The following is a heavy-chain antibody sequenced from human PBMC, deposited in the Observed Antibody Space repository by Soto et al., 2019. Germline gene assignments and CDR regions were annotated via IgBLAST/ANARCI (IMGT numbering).Heavy chain of an antibody. V-gene: IGHV4-4*02. J-gene: IGHJ5*02. CDR2: VYHTGDT. Sequence: SETLSLTCGVSGGTVASSHWWSWVRQSPGGGLEWIGNVYHTGDTNLNPSLQSRVTISVDKSNNQFSLRLNSLTAADTAVYFCAREIVTAGGNNYFDPWGPGTLVTVS. CDR1: GGTVASSHW. D-gene: IGHD2-21*02. CDR3: AREIVTAGGNNYFDP.